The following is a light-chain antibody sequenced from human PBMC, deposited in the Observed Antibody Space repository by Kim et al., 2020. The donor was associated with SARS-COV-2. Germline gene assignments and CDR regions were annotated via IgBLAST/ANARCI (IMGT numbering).Light chain of an antibody. J-gene: IGLJ2*01. Sequence: NCMLTQPHSVSESPGKTVTISCTRSSGSIVSTYVQWYQQRPGSSPTTVIFENTYRPSGVPDRFSGSVDSSSNSASLTISGLRTEDEADYYCQSYDRDKVIFGGGTKVTVL. V-gene: IGLV6-57*01. CDR3: QSYDRDKVI. CDR2: ENT. CDR1: SGSIVSTY.